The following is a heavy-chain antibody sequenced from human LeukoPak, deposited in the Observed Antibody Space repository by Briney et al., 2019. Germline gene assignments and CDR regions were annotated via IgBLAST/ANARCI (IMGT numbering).Heavy chain of an antibody. CDR1: GYTFTSYD. V-gene: IGHV1-8*01. Sequence: ASVKVSCKASGYTFTSYDINWVRQATGQGLEWMGWMNPNSGNTDYAQKFQDRVTTTRNTSISTAYMELSSLRSEDTAVYYCARRGLRGQGFDYWGQGTLVTVSS. J-gene: IGHJ4*02. CDR3: ARRGLRGQGFDY. CDR2: MNPNSGNT.